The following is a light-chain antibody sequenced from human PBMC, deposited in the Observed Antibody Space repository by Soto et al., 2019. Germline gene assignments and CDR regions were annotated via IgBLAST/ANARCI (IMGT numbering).Light chain of an antibody. V-gene: IGLV2-23*01. CDR3: CSYARSSTYV. J-gene: IGLJ1*01. CDR1: SGDVGSYNL. Sequence: QSALTQPASVSGSPGQSITISCTGTSGDVGSYNLVSWYQQHPGKAPKLMIYEGSKRPSGVSNRFSGSKSGSTASLTISGLQAEDEADYYCCSYARSSTYVFGGGTKLTVL. CDR2: EGS.